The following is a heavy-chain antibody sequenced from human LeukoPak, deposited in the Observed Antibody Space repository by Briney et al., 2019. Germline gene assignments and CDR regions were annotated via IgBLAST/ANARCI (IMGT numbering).Heavy chain of an antibody. Sequence: GGSLRLSCAASGFTFSSYVMHWVRQAPGKGLEWVAIISYDGSNEYYADSVKGRFTISRDNAKNSLYLQMNSLRAEDTAVYYCARPSLNTGSYFDYWGQGILVSVSS. CDR2: ISYDGSNE. J-gene: IGHJ4*02. CDR1: GFTFSSYV. V-gene: IGHV3-30*04. CDR3: ARPSLNTGSYFDY. D-gene: IGHD1-26*01.